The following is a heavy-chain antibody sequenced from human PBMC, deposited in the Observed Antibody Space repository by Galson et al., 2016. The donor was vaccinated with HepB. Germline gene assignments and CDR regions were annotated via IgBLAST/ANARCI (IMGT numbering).Heavy chain of an antibody. CDR3: ARDRPCDFWSGYGHYYYGMDV. D-gene: IGHD3-3*01. V-gene: IGHV1-18*01. Sequence: SVKVSCKASGYTFTSHGITWVRQAPGQGLEWVGWISAYNGNTNYAQKLQGRVTMTTDTSTSTAYMELRSLRSDDTAIYYCARDRPCDFWSGYGHYYYGMDVWGQGTAVTVSS. CDR1: GYTFTSHG. J-gene: IGHJ6*02. CDR2: ISAYNGNT.